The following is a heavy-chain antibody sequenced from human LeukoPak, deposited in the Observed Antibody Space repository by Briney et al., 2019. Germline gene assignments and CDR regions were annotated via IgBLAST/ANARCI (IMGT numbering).Heavy chain of an antibody. CDR3: ARVMASGSYYPFDY. D-gene: IGHD1-26*01. Sequence: GASVKVSCKASGGTFISYAISWVRQAPGQGLEWMGGIIPIFGTANYAQKFQGRVTITADESTSTAYMELSSLRSEDTAVYYCARVMASGSYYPFDYWGQGTLVTVSS. V-gene: IGHV1-69*13. CDR2: IIPIFGTA. J-gene: IGHJ4*02. CDR1: GGTFISYA.